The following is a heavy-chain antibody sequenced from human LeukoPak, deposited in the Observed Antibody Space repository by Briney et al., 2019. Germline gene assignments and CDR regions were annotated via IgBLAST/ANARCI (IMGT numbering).Heavy chain of an antibody. V-gene: IGHV4-31*03. D-gene: IGHD3-3*01. CDR1: GGSISSGGYY. CDR2: IYYSGST. J-gene: IGHJ4*02. Sequence: SQTLSLTCTVSGGSISSGGYYWSWIRPHPGKGLEWVVYIYYSGSTYYNPSLKSRVTISVDTYKDQFSLKLSSVTAADTAVYYCARGSRDFGVVLYGYWGQGTLVTVSS. CDR3: ARGSRDFGVVLYGY.